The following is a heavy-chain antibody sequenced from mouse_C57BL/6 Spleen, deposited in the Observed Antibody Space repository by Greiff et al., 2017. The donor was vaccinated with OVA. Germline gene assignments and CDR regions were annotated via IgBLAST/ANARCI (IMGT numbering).Heavy chain of an antibody. Sequence: VQLQQSGAELVRPGTSVKMSCKASGYTFTNYWIGWAKQRPGHGLEWIGDIYPGGGYTNYNEKFKGKATLIADKSSSTAYMQFSSLTSEDSAIYYCARTAQATGYFDYWGQGTTLTVSS. CDR1: GYTFTNYW. D-gene: IGHD3-2*02. V-gene: IGHV1-63*01. CDR3: ARTAQATGYFDY. CDR2: IYPGGGYT. J-gene: IGHJ2*01.